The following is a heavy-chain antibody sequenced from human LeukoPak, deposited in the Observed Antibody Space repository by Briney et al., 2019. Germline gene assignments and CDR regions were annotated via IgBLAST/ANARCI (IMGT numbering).Heavy chain of an antibody. Sequence: PSETLSLTCTVSGGSISSYSWSWIRQPPGKGLEWIGDIRYSGSTNYNPSLKSRVTISVDTSKNQVSLKLSSVTAADTAVYYCARRSQWMRSGYYFDYWGQGTLVTVSS. CDR2: IRYSGST. D-gene: IGHD6-19*01. J-gene: IGHJ4*02. CDR3: ARRSQWMRSGYYFDY. CDR1: GGSISSYS. V-gene: IGHV4-59*01.